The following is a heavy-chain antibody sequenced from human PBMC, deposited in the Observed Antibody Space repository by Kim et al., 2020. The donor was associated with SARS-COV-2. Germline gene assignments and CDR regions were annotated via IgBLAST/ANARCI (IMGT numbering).Heavy chain of an antibody. V-gene: IGHV4-39*01. CDR1: GGSLSTKGYY. Sequence: SETLSLTCSVSGGSLSTKGYYGDWIRQPPGKGLQWIGSIHYGGNAYYNPSLKSRVTIFVDTSRNQFSLRLASVTAKDTAVYYCAKHEGGRDAVDIWGQGT. CDR2: IHYGGNA. D-gene: IGHD3-16*01. CDR3: AKHEGGRDAVDI. J-gene: IGHJ3*02.